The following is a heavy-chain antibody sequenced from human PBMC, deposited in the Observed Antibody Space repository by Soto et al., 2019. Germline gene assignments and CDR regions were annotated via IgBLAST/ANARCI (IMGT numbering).Heavy chain of an antibody. D-gene: IGHD3-10*01. CDR3: AKDRRITMVRGVMYGMDV. V-gene: IGHV3-23*01. Sequence: GGSLRLSCAASGFTFSSYAMSWVRQAPGKGLEWVSAISGSGGSTYYADSVKGRFTISRDNSKNTLYLQMNSLRAEDTAVYYCAKDRRITMVRGVMYGMDVRGQRTTVTVS. CDR2: ISGSGGST. CDR1: GFTFSSYA. J-gene: IGHJ6*02.